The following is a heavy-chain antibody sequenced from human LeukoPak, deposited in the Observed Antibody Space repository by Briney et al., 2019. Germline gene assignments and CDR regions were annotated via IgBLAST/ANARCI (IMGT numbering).Heavy chain of an antibody. D-gene: IGHD3-22*01. CDR2: INWNGGST. Sequence: PGGSLRLSCVASGFTFDDHAMSWVRQAPGKGLEWVSGINWNGGSTGYADSVKGRFTISRDNAKNSLYLQMNSLRAEDAALYYCARGLYYDSSGYYFPFGYWGREPWSPSPQ. V-gene: IGHV3-20*04. CDR1: GFTFDDHA. J-gene: IGHJ4*02. CDR3: ARGLYYDSSGYYFPFGY.